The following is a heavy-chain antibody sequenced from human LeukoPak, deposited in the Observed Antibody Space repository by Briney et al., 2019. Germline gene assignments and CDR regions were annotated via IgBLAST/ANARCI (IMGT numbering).Heavy chain of an antibody. D-gene: IGHD1-26*01. CDR3: ARDLAGEWERLDX. Sequence: SETLSLTCTVSGYSINSGYYWGWIRQPPGKGLEWIATIYHTGSTYYSPSLKSRVTISVDTSKNHFSLKLTSVTAADTAVYYCARDLAGEWERLDXXXQGILVTVSS. V-gene: IGHV4-38-2*02. CDR2: IYHTGST. J-gene: IGHJ4*02. CDR1: GYSINSGYY.